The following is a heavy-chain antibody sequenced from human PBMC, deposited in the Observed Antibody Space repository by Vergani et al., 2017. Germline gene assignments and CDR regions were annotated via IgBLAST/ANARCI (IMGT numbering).Heavy chain of an antibody. V-gene: IGHV4-4*03. CDR3: ATIGYRRWGYYFGY. D-gene: IGHD2-2*02. Sequence: QVQLQESGPGLVKPPGTLSLTCAVSGDSISSNNCWTWVLQPPGKGLEWIGEICHTEDTKYSPSLKNRVTVSVDESRNLFSLRLNSVTAADRAVYYCATIGYRRWGYYFGYWGQGNLVNVSS. CDR2: ICHTEDT. J-gene: IGHJ4*02. CDR1: GDSISSNNC.